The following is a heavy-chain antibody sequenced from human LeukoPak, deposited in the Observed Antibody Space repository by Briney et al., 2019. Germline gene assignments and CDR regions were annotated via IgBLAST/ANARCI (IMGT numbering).Heavy chain of an antibody. Sequence: GGSLRLSCAASGFTFSSSAMSWVRQTPSKGLEWLSAITGDGVTTYYADSVKGRFTISRDNSKNILFLQMNSLRAEDSASYFCAKERRRVDTSMIRSYFFDSWGQGTPVTVSS. CDR2: ITGDGVTT. V-gene: IGHV3-23*01. CDR3: AKERRRVDTSMIRSYFFDS. D-gene: IGHD3-16*01. J-gene: IGHJ4*02. CDR1: GFTFSSSA.